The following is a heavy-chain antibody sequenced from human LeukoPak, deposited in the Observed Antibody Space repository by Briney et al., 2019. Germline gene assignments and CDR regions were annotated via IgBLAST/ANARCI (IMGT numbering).Heavy chain of an antibody. D-gene: IGHD1-14*01. V-gene: IGHV1-8*01. CDR1: GYPFTTCE. CDR3: ARGPRNDP. CDR2: VHPNTGNT. J-gene: IGHJ5*02. Sequence: GASVKVSCKTSGYPFTTCEINWVRQAAGQGLEWMGWVHPNTGNTAYAQRFQGRVTMTRDTSISTAYMELSSLTPNDTAVYFCARGPRNDPWGQGTLVTVSS.